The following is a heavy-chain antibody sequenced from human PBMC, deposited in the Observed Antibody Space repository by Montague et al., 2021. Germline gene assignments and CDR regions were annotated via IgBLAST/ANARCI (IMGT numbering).Heavy chain of an antibody. J-gene: IGHJ6*03. Sequence: SLRLSCAASGFTFSSHAMTWVRQAPGKGLEWVSGISVSGTYYADSVKGRFTISRDNSENTLYLQMNSLGAEDTAVCYCSTDRDGSTWYGLNYMDVWGTGTTVIVSS. CDR3: STDRDGSTWYGLNYMDV. V-gene: IGHV3-23*01. CDR2: ISVSGT. CDR1: GFTFSSHA. D-gene: IGHD6-13*01.